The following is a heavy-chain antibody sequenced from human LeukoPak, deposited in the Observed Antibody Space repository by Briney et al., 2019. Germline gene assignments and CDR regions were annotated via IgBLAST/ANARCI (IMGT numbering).Heavy chain of an antibody. J-gene: IGHJ4*02. Sequence: SETLSLTCAVYGGSFSGYYWSWIRQPPGKGLEWIGEINHSGSTNYNPSLKSRVTISVDTSKNQFSLKLSSVTAADTAVYYCARGGWNKFDYWGQGTLVTVSS. CDR2: INHSGST. D-gene: IGHD1-1*01. V-gene: IGHV4-34*01. CDR3: ARGGWNKFDY. CDR1: GGSFSGYY.